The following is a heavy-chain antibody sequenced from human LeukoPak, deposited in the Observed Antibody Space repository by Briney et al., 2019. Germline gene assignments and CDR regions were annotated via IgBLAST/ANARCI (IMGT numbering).Heavy chain of an antibody. CDR1: GDSIIGYY. CDR2: IHYSGSS. J-gene: IGHJ4*02. D-gene: IGHD4-23*01. Sequence: PSETLSLTCTVSGDSIIGYYWSWIRQPPGKGLEWIGYIHYSGSSNYNPSLKSRVTISVDTSKNQFSLKLSSVTAADTAVYYCARALPYGGILYYFDYWGQGTLVTVSS. CDR3: ARALPYGGILYYFDY. V-gene: IGHV4-59*08.